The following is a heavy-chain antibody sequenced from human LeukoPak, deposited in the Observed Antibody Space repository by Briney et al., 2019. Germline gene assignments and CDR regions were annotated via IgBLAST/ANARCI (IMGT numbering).Heavy chain of an antibody. CDR3: AKDSGSFIRYFDY. CDR2: IRYDGSNK. V-gene: IGHV3-30*02. D-gene: IGHD1-26*01. J-gene: IGHJ4*02. Sequence: GKSLRLSCAASGFTFSSYAMHWVRQAPGKGLEWVAFIRYDGSNKYYADSVKGRFTISRDNSKNTLYLQMNSLRAEDTAVYYCAKDSGSFIRYFDYWGQGTLVTVSS. CDR1: GFTFSSYA.